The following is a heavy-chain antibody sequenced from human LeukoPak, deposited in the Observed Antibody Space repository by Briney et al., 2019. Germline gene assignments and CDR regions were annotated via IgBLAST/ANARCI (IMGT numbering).Heavy chain of an antibody. V-gene: IGHV3-23*01. CDR2: IGGSGDAT. CDR1: EFTFSRYT. Sequence: GGSLRLSCAASEFTFSRYTMNWVRQAPGKGLEWVSSIGGSGDATFYADSVKGRFTISRDNSKNTLYLQMNSLSREDTAVYYCARRGGSSGWGDFDIWGQGTMVTVS. D-gene: IGHD6-19*01. J-gene: IGHJ3*02. CDR3: ARRGGSSGWGDFDI.